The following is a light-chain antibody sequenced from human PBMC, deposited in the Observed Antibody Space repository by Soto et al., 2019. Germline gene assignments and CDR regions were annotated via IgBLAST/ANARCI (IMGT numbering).Light chain of an antibody. Sequence: QSVLTQPPSASGSPGQSVTISCTGTSSDVGGYNYVSWYQQHPGKAPKLMIYEVSRRPSGVPDRFSGSKSGNTASLTVSGPQAEDEADYYCSSYAGSNNLLFGGGTKVTVL. CDR1: SSDVGGYNY. J-gene: IGLJ2*01. CDR2: EVS. V-gene: IGLV2-8*01. CDR3: SSYAGSNNLL.